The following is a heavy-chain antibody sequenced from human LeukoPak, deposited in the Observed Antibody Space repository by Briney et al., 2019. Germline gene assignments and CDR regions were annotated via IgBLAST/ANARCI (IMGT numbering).Heavy chain of an antibody. D-gene: IGHD3-10*01. Sequence: GRSLRLSCAASGYTFSSYAMHWVRQAPGKGLEWVAVISYDGSNKYYADSVKGRFTISRDNSKNTLYLQMNSLRAEDPAVYYCARELLWFGEPTRGYYYGMDVWGQGTTVTVSS. J-gene: IGHJ6*02. V-gene: IGHV3-30-3*01. CDR1: GYTFSSYA. CDR3: ARELLWFGEPTRGYYYGMDV. CDR2: ISYDGSNK.